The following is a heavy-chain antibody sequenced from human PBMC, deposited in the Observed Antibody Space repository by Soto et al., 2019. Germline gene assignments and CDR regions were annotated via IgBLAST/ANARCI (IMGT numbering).Heavy chain of an antibody. CDR2: ISSSSSTI. D-gene: IGHD2-2*02. Sequence: PGGSLRLSCAASGFTFSSYSMNWVRQAPGKGLEWVSYISSSSSTIYYADSVKGRFTISRDNAKNSLYLQMNSLRDEDTAVYYCARDLVGCSSTSCYTDTAFDIWGQGTMVTVSS. J-gene: IGHJ3*02. CDR1: GFTFSSYS. CDR3: ARDLVGCSSTSCYTDTAFDI. V-gene: IGHV3-48*02.